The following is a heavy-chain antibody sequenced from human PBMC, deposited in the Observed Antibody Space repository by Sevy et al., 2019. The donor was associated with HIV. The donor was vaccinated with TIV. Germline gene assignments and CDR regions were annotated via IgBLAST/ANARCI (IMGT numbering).Heavy chain of an antibody. V-gene: IGHV3-23*01. D-gene: IGHD6-19*01. CDR1: GFTFSTYA. Sequence: GGSLRLSCAASGFTFSTYAMTWVRQAPGKGLEWVSTITGSGGTTYYADSMKGRFTISRDNSRNTLFLQMNSLKADDTAVYYCTKDRGAAVAGTNFDSWGQGTLVTVSS. CDR2: ITGSGGTT. J-gene: IGHJ4*02. CDR3: TKDRGAAVAGTNFDS.